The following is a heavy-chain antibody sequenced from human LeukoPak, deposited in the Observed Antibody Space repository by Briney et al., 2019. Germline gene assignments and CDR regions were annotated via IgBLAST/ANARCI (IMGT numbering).Heavy chain of an antibody. D-gene: IGHD3-22*01. J-gene: IGHJ3*02. Sequence: PGGSLRLSCAASGFTFSSYGMHWVRQAPGKGLEWVAVISYDGSNKYYADSVKGRFTISRDNSKNTLYLLMNSLRAEDTAVYYCAKLYEGYYDSSGYPPNGAFDIWGQGTMVTVSS. CDR1: GFTFSSYG. V-gene: IGHV3-30*18. CDR3: AKLYEGYYDSSGYPPNGAFDI. CDR2: ISYDGSNK.